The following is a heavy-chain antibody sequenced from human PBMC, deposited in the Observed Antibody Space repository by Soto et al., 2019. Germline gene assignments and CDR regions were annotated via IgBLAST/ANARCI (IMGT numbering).Heavy chain of an antibody. CDR2: VSYDGNDK. CDR3: ARGTGNNWNYVWSDP. J-gene: IGHJ5*02. V-gene: IGHV3-30*03. Sequence: PGGSLRLSCAASGFTFSTYGMHWVRQAPGKGLEWVAGVSYDGNDKSYADSVKGRFPISRDNSKNTLYLQMNSLRVEDTAVYYCARGTGNNWNYVWSDPWGQGTLVTVSS. CDR1: GFTFSTYG. D-gene: IGHD1-7*01.